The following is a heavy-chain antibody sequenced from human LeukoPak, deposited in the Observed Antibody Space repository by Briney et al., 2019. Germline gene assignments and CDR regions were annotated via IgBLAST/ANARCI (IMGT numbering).Heavy chain of an antibody. CDR3: ARARGIAAAGPPYYYGMDV. D-gene: IGHD6-13*01. CDR2: ITPILGIA. V-gene: IGHV1-69*04. J-gene: IGHJ6*02. CDR1: GGTFSSYA. Sequence: GASVKVSCKASGGTFSSYAISWVRQAPGQGLEWMGRITPILGIANYAQKFQGRVTITADKSTSTAYMELSSLRSEDTAVYYCARARGIAAAGPPYYYGMDVWGQGTTVTVSS.